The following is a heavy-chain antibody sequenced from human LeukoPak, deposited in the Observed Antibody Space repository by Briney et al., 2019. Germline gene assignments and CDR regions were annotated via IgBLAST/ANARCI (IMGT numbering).Heavy chain of an antibody. CDR2: INHSGST. CDR3: ARRGYYTSFDY. V-gene: IGHV4-34*01. J-gene: IGHJ4*02. D-gene: IGHD5-18*01. CDR1: GGSFSGYY. Sequence: SETLSLTCAVYGGSFSGYYWSWIRQPPGKGLEWIGEINHSGSTNYNPSLKSRVTISVDTPKNQFSLKLSSVTAADTAVYYCARRGYYTSFDYWGQGTLVTVSS.